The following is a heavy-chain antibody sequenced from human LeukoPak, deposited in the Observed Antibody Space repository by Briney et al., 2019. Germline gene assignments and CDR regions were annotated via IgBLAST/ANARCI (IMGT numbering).Heavy chain of an antibody. V-gene: IGHV3-30*04. CDR1: GFTFSSYA. Sequence: PGGSLRLSCAASGFTFSSYAMHWVRQAPGKGLEWVAVISYEGSNKYYADSVKGRFTISRDNSKNTLYLQMNSLRAEDTAVYYCAREGVSGSAYLYYFDCWGQGTLVTVSS. CDR2: ISYEGSNK. J-gene: IGHJ4*02. D-gene: IGHD1-26*01. CDR3: AREGVSGSAYLYYFDC.